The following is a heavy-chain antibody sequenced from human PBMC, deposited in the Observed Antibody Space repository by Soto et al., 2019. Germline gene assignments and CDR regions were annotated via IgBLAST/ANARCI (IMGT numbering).Heavy chain of an antibody. Sequence: ASVKVSCKASGYTFTSYGISWVRQAPGQGLEWMGWISAYNGNTNYAQKLQCRVTMTSDTSTSTAYMELRSLRSDDTAVYYCAIDLTPGLVDHWGQGTLVTVSS. V-gene: IGHV1-18*01. CDR1: GYTFTSYG. CDR2: ISAYNGNT. D-gene: IGHD1-26*01. CDR3: AIDLTPGLVDH. J-gene: IGHJ4*02.